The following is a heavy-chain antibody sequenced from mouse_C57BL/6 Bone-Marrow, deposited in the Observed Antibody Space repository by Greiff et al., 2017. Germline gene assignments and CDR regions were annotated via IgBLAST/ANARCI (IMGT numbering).Heavy chain of an antibody. CDR3: ARSRLLRFAY. Sequence: VQLQQPGAELVKPGASVTLSCKASGYTFTSYWMHWVKQRPGQGLEWIGMIHPNSGSTNYNEKFKSKATLTVDKSSSTAYMQLSSLTSEDSAVYYCARSRLLRFAYWGQGTLVTVSA. J-gene: IGHJ3*01. CDR2: IHPNSGST. D-gene: IGHD1-1*01. V-gene: IGHV1-64*01. CDR1: GYTFTSYW.